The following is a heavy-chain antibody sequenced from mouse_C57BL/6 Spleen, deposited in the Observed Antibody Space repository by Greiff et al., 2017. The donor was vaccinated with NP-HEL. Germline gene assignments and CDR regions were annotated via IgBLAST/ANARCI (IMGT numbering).Heavy chain of an antibody. CDR2: INPNNGGT. Sequence: EVQLQQSGPELVKPGASVKISCKASGYTFTDYYMNWVKQSHGKSLEWIGDINPNNGGTSYNQKFKGKATLTVDKSSSTAYMELRSLTSEDSAVYYCARWGDAFDYWGQGTTRTVSS. CDR1: GYTFTDYY. D-gene: IGHD3-3*01. J-gene: IGHJ2*01. CDR3: ARWGDAFDY. V-gene: IGHV1-26*01.